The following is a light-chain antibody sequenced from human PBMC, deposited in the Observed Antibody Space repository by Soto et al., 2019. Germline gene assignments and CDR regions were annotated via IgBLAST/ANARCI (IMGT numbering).Light chain of an antibody. CDR2: AAS. V-gene: IGKV3-11*01. Sequence: EIVLTQSPAILSLSPGERATISCRASQSVSSYLAWYQQKPGQAPRLLIYAASNWATGIPARFSGSGSGTDFTLTISSLEPEDFAVYYCQQLSNWPPITFGQGTRLEIK. CDR1: QSVSSY. CDR3: QQLSNWPPIT. J-gene: IGKJ5*01.